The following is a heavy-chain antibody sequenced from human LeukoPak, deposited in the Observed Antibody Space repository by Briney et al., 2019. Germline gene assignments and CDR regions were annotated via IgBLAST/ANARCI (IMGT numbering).Heavy chain of an antibody. Sequence: SETLSLTCTVSGGSISSYYWSWIRQPPGKGLEWIGYIYYSGSTNYNPSLKSRVTISVDTSKNQFSLKLSSVTAADTAVYYCAKHTRESYDFRSGRGGFAFDIWGQGTMVTVSS. CDR1: GGSISSYY. V-gene: IGHV4-59*01. D-gene: IGHD3-3*01. CDR2: IYYSGST. J-gene: IGHJ3*02. CDR3: AKHTRESYDFRSGRGGFAFDI.